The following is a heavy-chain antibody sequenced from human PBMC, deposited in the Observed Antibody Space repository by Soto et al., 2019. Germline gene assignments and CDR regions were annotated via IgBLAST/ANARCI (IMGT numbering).Heavy chain of an antibody. CDR1: GDSVSSPYY. J-gene: IGHJ4*02. V-gene: IGHV4-4*02. D-gene: IGHD6-19*01. Sequence: QVQLQESGPGLVKPSGTLSLTCAVSGDSVSSPYYWCWVRQPPGKGLEWIGEVFHTGTTSYNPSLRSRVTISMDKSNNQFSLDLSDVTAADTAVYYCARSAGWYAVHSWGPGTLVIVSS. CDR2: VFHTGTT. CDR3: ARSAGWYAVHS.